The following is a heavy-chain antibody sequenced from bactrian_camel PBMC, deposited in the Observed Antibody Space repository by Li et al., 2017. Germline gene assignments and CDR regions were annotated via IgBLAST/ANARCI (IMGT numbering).Heavy chain of an antibody. V-gene: IGHV3S25*01. CDR3: AFEIQPRVGGLDYSQGAPMAPLCPTQGY. CDR2: ISSGGDSP. D-gene: IGHD7*01. CDR1: GFTFSSAW. J-gene: IGHJ4*01. Sequence: QLVESGGDLVQPGESLSLSCAASGFTFSSAWMYWVRQAPGKGLEWVSTISSGGDSPYYADLVKGRFTISQDNAKNTLYLQMNSLKPEDTGMYYCAFEIQPRVGGLDYSQGAPMAPLCPTQGYWGQGTQVTVS.